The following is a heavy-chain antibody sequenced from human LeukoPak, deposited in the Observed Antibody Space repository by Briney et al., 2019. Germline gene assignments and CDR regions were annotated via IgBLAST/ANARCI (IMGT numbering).Heavy chain of an antibody. V-gene: IGHV4-59*08. CDR1: GGSISGHH. CDR2: FYDSGDF. CDR3: ARLLRPGGRKGDAFDI. D-gene: IGHD1-26*01. J-gene: IGHJ3*02. Sequence: SQTLSLTCTVSGGSISGHHWTWIRQPPGTGLEWIGYFYDSGDFDYNPSLKSRVTIWMDMSNNQFSLTMSSVTAADTAMYYCARLLRPGGRKGDAFDIWGQGTLVTVSS.